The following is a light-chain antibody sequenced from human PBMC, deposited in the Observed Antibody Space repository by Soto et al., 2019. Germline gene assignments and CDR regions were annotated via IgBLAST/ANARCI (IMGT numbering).Light chain of an antibody. V-gene: IGLV2-14*01. J-gene: IGLJ2*01. CDR2: EVN. CDR1: SADIGAYRY. Sequence: QSALTQPASVSGSPGQSITISCAGTSADIGAYRYVSWHQQHPGKAPKLLIYEVNYRPSGVSDRFFGSKSGNTASLTISGLQAEDEADYYCSAYTTFNTVIFGGGTQLTVL. CDR3: SAYTTFNTVI.